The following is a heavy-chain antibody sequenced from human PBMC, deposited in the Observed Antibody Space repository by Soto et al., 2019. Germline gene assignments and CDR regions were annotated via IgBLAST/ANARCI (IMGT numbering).Heavy chain of an antibody. V-gene: IGHV3-13*01. Sequence: GGSLRLSCAASGFTFSSYDMHWVRQATGKALEWVSAIGTAGDTYYPGSVKGRFTISRENARNSLYLQMNSLRAGDTAVSYCARFATRGWYYYGMDVWGQGTTVTVYS. J-gene: IGHJ6*02. CDR3: ARFATRGWYYYGMDV. CDR1: GFTFSSYD. CDR2: IGTAGDT. D-gene: IGHD1-26*01.